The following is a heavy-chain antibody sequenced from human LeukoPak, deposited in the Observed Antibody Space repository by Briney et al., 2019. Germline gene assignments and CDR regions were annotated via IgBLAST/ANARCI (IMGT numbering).Heavy chain of an antibody. D-gene: IGHD2-15*01. J-gene: IGHJ4*02. CDR2: IKQDGSEK. CDR3: ARGIVVPGIDY. V-gene: IGHV3-7*01. CDR1: GSTFSTYW. Sequence: GGSLRLSCAASGSTFSTYWMNWVRQAPGKGLEWVANIKQDGSEKYHVDSVKGRFVVSRDNAKNSLYLQMNSLGAEDTAVYYCARGIVVPGIDYWGQGTLVTVSS.